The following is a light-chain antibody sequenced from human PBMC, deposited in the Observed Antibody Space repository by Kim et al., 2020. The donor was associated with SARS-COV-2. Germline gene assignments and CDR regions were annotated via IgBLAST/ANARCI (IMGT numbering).Light chain of an antibody. CDR3: SSYTRRGTLYVI. Sequence: SSNSGTGPRSDIDDHNCAYWYQTRRGKAPKLIIYAVNNRPSGVSNRFSGSKFGNTASLTISGLQAEDAADYYCSSYTRRGTLYVIFGGGTQLTVL. CDR1: RSDIDDHNC. CDR2: AVN. V-gene: IGLV2-14*03. J-gene: IGLJ2*01.